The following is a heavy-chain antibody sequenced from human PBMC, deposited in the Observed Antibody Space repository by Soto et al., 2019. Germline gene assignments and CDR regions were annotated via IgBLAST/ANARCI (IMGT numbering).Heavy chain of an antibody. D-gene: IGHD3-16*01. CDR1: GGSISSSSYY. V-gene: IGHV4-39*01. Sequence: PSETLSLTCTVSGGSISSSSYYWGWIRQPPGKGLEWIGSIYYSGSTYYNPSLKSRVTISVDTSKNQFSLKLSSVTAADTAVYYCATLGGYYYYMDVWGKGTAVTVS. J-gene: IGHJ6*03. CDR3: ATLGGYYYYMDV. CDR2: IYYSGST.